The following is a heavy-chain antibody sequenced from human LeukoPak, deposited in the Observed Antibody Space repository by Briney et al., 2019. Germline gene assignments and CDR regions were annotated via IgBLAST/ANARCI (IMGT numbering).Heavy chain of an antibody. CDR2: INHSGST. V-gene: IGHV4-34*01. D-gene: IGHD6-6*01. Sequence: SETLSLTCAVYGGSFSGYYWSWIRQPPGKGLEWIEEINHSGSTNYNPSLKSRVTISVDTSKNQFSLKLSSVTAADTAVYYCARAYSSSSGRYYYYYMDVWGKGTTVTVSS. CDR1: GGSFSGYY. CDR3: ARAYSSSSGRYYYYYMDV. J-gene: IGHJ6*03.